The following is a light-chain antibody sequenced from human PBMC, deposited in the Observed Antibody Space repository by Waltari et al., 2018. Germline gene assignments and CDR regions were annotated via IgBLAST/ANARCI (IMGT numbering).Light chain of an antibody. V-gene: IGKV2-30*01. CDR1: QSLLYSNGNTY. CDR3: MQGTHFPWT. Sequence: DGVMTQYPHSLPITPGQQASMNCRSSQSLLYSNGNTYLSWFLQKPGQPPRRLIYKVSNRDSGVPDRFSGSGAGTDFTLKISRVEAEDVGVYYCMQGTHFPWTFGQGTKVEIK. CDR2: KVS. J-gene: IGKJ1*01.